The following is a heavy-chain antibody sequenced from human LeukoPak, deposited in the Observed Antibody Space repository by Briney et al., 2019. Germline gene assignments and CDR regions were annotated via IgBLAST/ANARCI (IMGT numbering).Heavy chain of an antibody. V-gene: IGHV3-48*03. D-gene: IGHD4/OR15-4a*01. CDR3: ARETRGAFDY. CDR1: GFTFSSYQ. J-gene: IGHJ4*02. Sequence: GGSLRLSCAGSGFTFSSYQMTWVRQAPGKGLGWVSYIKNGGSTIFYADSVKGRFTISRDDAKKSLYLQMNTLRAEDTAIYYCARETRGAFDYWGQGTLVTVSS. CDR2: IKNGGSTI.